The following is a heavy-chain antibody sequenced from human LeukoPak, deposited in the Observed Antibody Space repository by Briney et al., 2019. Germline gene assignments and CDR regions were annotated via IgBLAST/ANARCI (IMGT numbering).Heavy chain of an antibody. D-gene: IGHD3-10*01. V-gene: IGHV3-48*01. J-gene: IGHJ4*02. CDR2: ISSSSSNI. CDR3: ARWYSYGSGSYSDY. CDR1: GFTFSTYS. Sequence: PGGSLRLSCVASGFTFSTYSMNWVRQAPGKGLEWVSFISSSSSNIYYADSVKGRFTISRDNAKNSLSLQMNSLRVEDTAVYYCARWYSYGSGSYSDYWGQGTLVTVSS.